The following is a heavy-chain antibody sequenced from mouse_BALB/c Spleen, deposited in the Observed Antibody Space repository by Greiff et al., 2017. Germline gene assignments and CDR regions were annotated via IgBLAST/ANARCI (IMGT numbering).Heavy chain of an antibody. Sequence: VQLQQSGPELVKPGASVKISCKASGYSFTGYYMHWVKQSHVKSLEWIGRINPYNGATSYNQNFKDKASLTVDKSSSTAYMELHSLTSEDSAVYYCARGLNYGSDYFDYWGQGTTLTVSS. D-gene: IGHD1-1*01. CDR3: ARGLNYGSDYFDY. J-gene: IGHJ2*01. CDR2: INPYNGAT. CDR1: GYSFTGYY. V-gene: IGHV1-31*01.